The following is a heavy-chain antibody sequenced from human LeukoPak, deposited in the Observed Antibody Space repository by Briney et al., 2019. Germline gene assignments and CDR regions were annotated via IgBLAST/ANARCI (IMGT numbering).Heavy chain of an antibody. J-gene: IGHJ3*02. D-gene: IGHD6-19*01. CDR3: ARDARLTNLQWLVLDAFDI. CDR2: ISAYNGNT. CDR1: GYTFTSYG. Sequence: GASVKVSFTASGYTFTSYGISWVRQAPGQGLEWMGWISAYNGNTNYAQKLQGRVTMTTDTSTSTAYMELRSLRSDDTAVYYCARDARLTNLQWLVLDAFDIWGQGTMVTVSS. V-gene: IGHV1-18*01.